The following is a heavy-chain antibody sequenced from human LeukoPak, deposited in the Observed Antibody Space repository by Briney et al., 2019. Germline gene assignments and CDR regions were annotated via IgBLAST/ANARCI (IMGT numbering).Heavy chain of an antibody. Sequence: ASVKVSCKASGYTFASYGISWVRQAPGQGLEWMGLINPSGSSTLYAQKFQGRVTMTRDMSTTTDYMELSSLRSEDTAVYYCARDNSVGDIAWWFDPWGQGTLVTVSS. CDR3: ARDNSVGDIAWWFDP. V-gene: IGHV1-46*01. D-gene: IGHD3-16*02. CDR2: INPSGSST. CDR1: GYTFASYG. J-gene: IGHJ5*02.